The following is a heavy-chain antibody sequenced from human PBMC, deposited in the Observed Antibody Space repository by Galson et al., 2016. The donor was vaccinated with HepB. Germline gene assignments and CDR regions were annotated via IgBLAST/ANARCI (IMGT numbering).Heavy chain of an antibody. CDR1: GGSISSGDYY. V-gene: IGHV4-30-4*01. CDR2: IYYSGST. Sequence: TLSLTCTVSGGSISSGDYYWSWIRQPPGKGLEWIGDIYYSGSTHYNPSLKIGLNISVDTSKNQFSLTLTSVTAADTAVYYCARVGVDYDDYAPGPVDCWGQGTLVTVSS. CDR3: ARVGVDYDDYAPGPVDC. J-gene: IGHJ4*02. D-gene: IGHD4-17*01.